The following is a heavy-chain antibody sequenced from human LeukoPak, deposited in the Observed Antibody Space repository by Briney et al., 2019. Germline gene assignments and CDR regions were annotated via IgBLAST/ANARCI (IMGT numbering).Heavy chain of an antibody. CDR2: IKQDGSEK. J-gene: IGHJ3*02. D-gene: IGHD1-14*01. CDR1: GFTFSDYY. V-gene: IGHV3-7*01. Sequence: GGSLRLSCAASGFTFSDYYMSWIRQAPGKGLEWVANIKQDGSEKYYVDSVKGRFTISRDNAKNSLYLQMNSLRAEDTAVYYCARDPRTGYPGAFDIWGQGTMVTVSS. CDR3: ARDPRTGYPGAFDI.